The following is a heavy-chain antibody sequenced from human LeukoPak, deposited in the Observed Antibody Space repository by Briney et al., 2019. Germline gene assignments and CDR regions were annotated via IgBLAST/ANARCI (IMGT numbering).Heavy chain of an antibody. CDR2: ISSSGSTI. J-gene: IGHJ4*02. CDR3: ARGYCSGGSCYSAGDY. Sequence: GGSLRLSCAASGFTFSSYEMNWVRQAPGKGLEWVSYISSSGSTIYYADSVKGRFTISRDNAKNSLYLQMNSLRAEDTAVYYCARGYCSGGSCYSAGDYWGQGTLVTVSS. V-gene: IGHV3-48*03. D-gene: IGHD2-15*01. CDR1: GFTFSSYE.